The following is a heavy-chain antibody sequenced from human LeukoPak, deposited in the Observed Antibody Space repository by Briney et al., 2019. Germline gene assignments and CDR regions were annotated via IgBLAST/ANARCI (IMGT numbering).Heavy chain of an antibody. J-gene: IGHJ4*02. CDR3: ARDSCSSTSCYRGDYFDL. V-gene: IGHV3-21*06. CDR1: GFTFSTYS. CDR2: ISSSSSHI. Sequence: GGSLRLSCAASGFTFSTYSMNWVRQAPGKGLEWVSSISSSSSHIYYADSVKGRLTISGDNAKNSLYLQMNSLRAEDTAVYYCARDSCSSTSCYRGDYFDLWGQGTLVTVSS. D-gene: IGHD2-2*02.